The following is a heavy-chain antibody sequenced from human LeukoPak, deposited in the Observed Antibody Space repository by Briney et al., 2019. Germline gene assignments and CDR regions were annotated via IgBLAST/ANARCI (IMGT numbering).Heavy chain of an antibody. CDR2: INPNSGGT. CDR3: ARQSYYYDSSGYYANAFDI. J-gene: IGHJ3*02. V-gene: IGHV1-2*02. D-gene: IGHD3-22*01. CDR1: GYTFTGYY. Sequence: ASVKVSCKASGYTFTGYYMHWVRQAPGQGLEWMGWINPNSGGTNYAQKFQGRVTMTRDTSISTAYMELSRLRSDDTAVYYCARQSYYYDSSGYYANAFDIWGQGTMVTVSS.